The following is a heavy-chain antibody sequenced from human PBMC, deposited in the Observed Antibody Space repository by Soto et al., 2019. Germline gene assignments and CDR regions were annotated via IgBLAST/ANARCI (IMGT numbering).Heavy chain of an antibody. Sequence: GGSLRLSCSASGFTFSSYAMSWVRQAPGKGLEWVSAISGSGGSTYYADSAKGRFTISRDNSKNTLYLQMNSLRAEDSAVYYCAKDWYYYDSSGYFWGQGTLVTVSS. CDR1: GFTFSSYA. V-gene: IGHV3-23*01. D-gene: IGHD3-22*01. J-gene: IGHJ4*02. CDR3: AKDWYYYDSSGYF. CDR2: ISGSGGST.